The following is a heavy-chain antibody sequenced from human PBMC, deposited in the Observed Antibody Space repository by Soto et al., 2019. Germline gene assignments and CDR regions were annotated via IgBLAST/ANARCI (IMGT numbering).Heavy chain of an antibody. CDR3: ARDKGRGQLGGNYYYALDV. V-gene: IGHV1-69*05. Sequence: QVQLVQSGAEVLKPGSSVKLSCKTSGDTFDTFAISWVRQAPGQGLEWMGGIIPIFRTPDYTQKFQGRVTITPDVSTSTAYMELSSLRSEDMAVYYCARDKGRGQLGGNYYYALDVWGQGTTVTVSS. CDR2: IIPIFRTP. CDR1: GDTFDTFA. D-gene: IGHD1-1*01. J-gene: IGHJ6*02.